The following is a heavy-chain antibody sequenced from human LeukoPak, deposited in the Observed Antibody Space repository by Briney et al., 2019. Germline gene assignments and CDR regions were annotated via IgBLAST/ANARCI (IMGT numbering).Heavy chain of an antibody. V-gene: IGHV3-33*01. D-gene: IGHD3-22*01. CDR1: GFTFRSHG. CDR2: IGYDGSNK. Sequence: GGSLRLSCAASGFTFRSHGMHWVRQAPGKGLEWVTLIGYDGSNKYFADPVKGRFTISRDNSKNTLYLEMNSLRAEDTAVYYCARIRKDYYDSSDYFDYWGQGTLVTVSS. CDR3: ARIRKDYYDSSDYFDY. J-gene: IGHJ4*02.